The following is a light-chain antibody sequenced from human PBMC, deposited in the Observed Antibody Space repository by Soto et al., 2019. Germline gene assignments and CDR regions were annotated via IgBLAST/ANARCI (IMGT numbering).Light chain of an antibody. J-gene: IGKJ1*01. CDR1: QSISSW. V-gene: IGKV1-5*01. CDR3: HQYENYWT. Sequence: DIQMTQSPSTLSATAGARVTITCRASQSISSWLAWYQHKPGKAPKLLIYDASNLDSGVPSRFSGSGSGTEFALTISNLQPEDCATYDGHQYENYWTFGQGTRVEIK. CDR2: DAS.